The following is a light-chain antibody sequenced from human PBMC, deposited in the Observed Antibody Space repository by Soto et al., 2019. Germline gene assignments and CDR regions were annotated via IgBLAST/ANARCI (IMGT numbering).Light chain of an antibody. Sequence: QSALTQPASVSGSPGQSITISCTGNSSDVGGYNYVSWYQQHPGKAPKLMIYDVSNRPSGVSNRFSGSKSGNTASLTISGLQAEDEADYYCSSYTISSTPVVFGGGTKLTVL. V-gene: IGLV2-14*01. CDR1: SSDVGGYNY. CDR3: SSYTISSTPVV. J-gene: IGLJ2*01. CDR2: DVS.